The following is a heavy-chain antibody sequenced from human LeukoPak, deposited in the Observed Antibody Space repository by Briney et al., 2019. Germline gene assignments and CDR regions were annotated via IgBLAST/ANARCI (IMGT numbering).Heavy chain of an antibody. D-gene: IGHD4-17*01. CDR1: GFNFTNYA. J-gene: IGHJ4*02. CDR2: ISDRGHST. V-gene: IGHV3-23*01. CDR3: AKYADSLFSDY. Sequence: GGSLRLSCAASGFNFTNYAMNWVRQAPGKGLGWLSLISDRGHSTYYADSVKGRFTISRDNSKNTLYLQMNSLRADDTAVYYCAKYADSLFSDYWGQGTLVTVSS.